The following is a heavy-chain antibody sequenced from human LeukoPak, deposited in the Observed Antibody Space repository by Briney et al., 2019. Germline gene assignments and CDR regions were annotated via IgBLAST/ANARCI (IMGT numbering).Heavy chain of an antibody. V-gene: IGHV4-59*01. CDR1: GGSISSYY. Sequence: SETLSLTCTVAGGSISSYYWSWIRQPPGKGLEWIGYIYYSGSTNYNPSLKSRVTISVDTSKNQFSLKLSSVTAADTAVYYCARHGYSSGSLAWFDPWSQGTQVTVSS. J-gene: IGHJ5*02. CDR2: IYYSGST. D-gene: IGHD6-19*01. CDR3: ARHGYSSGSLAWFDP.